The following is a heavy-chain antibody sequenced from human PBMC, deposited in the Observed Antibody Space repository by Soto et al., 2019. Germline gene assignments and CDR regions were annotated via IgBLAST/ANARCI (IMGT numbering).Heavy chain of an antibody. V-gene: IGHV4-59*01. D-gene: IGHD3-10*02. CDR2: IYYSGST. Sequence: ETLSLTCTVSGGSIRSYYWSWIRQPPGKGLEWIGSIYYSGSTNYNPSLKSRVTISVDTSKNQFSLKLTSVTAADTAVYYCARNADYSMFYFDYWGQGTLVTVSS. CDR3: ARNADYSMFYFDY. CDR1: GGSIRSYY. J-gene: IGHJ4*02.